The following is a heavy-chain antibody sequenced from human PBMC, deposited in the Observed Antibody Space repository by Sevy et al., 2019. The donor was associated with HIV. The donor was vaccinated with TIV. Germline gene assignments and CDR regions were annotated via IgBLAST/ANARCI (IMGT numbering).Heavy chain of an antibody. CDR3: ARDSLGGIYCGGDCPYYYGMDV. V-gene: IGHV3-33*01. CDR2: IWYDGSNK. D-gene: IGHD2-21*02. CDR1: GFTFSSYG. Sequence: GGSLRLSCAASGFTFSSYGMHWVRQAPGKGLEWVAVIWYDGSNKYYADSVKGRFTISRDNSKNTLYLQMNSLRAEDTAVYYCARDSLGGIYCGGDCPYYYGMDVWGQGTTVTVSS. J-gene: IGHJ6*02.